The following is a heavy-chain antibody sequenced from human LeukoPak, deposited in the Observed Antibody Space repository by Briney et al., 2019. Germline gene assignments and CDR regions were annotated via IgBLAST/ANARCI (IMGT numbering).Heavy chain of an antibody. D-gene: IGHD5-12*01. CDR3: AKYLRYSGYDGTFDY. V-gene: IGHV3-23*01. Sequence: PPGGSLRLSCAASGFTFSSYAMSWVRQAPGKGLEWVSAISGSGGSTYYADSMKGQFTISRDNSKNTLYLQMNSLRAEDTAVYYCAKYLRYSGYDGTFDYWGQGTLVTVSS. CDR2: ISGSGGST. J-gene: IGHJ4*02. CDR1: GFTFSSYA.